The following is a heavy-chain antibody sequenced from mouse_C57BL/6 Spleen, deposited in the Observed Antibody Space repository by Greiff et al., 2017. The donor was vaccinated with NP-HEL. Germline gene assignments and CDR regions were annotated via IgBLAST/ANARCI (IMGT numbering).Heavy chain of an antibody. D-gene: IGHD2-4*01. Sequence: VQLQESGPELVKPGASVKISCKASGYAFSSSWMNWVKQRPGKGLEWIGRIYPGDGDTNYNGKFKGKATLTADKSASTAYMQLSSLTSEDSAVYFCARDYDYERTWFAYWGQGTLVTVSA. CDR1: GYAFSSSW. J-gene: IGHJ3*01. V-gene: IGHV1-82*01. CDR3: ARDYDYERTWFAY. CDR2: IYPGDGDT.